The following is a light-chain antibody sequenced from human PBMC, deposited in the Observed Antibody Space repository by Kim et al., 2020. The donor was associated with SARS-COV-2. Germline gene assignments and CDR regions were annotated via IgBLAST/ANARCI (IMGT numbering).Light chain of an antibody. CDR3: SSYTSSSTLLV. CDR1: SSDVGGYNY. Sequence: QSALTQPASVSGSPGQSFTISCTGTSSDVGGYNYVSWYQQHPGKAPKLMIYDVSKRPSGVSNRFSGSKSGNTASLTISGLQAEDEADYYCSSYTSSSTLLVFGTGTKVTVL. J-gene: IGLJ1*01. CDR2: DVS. V-gene: IGLV2-14*01.